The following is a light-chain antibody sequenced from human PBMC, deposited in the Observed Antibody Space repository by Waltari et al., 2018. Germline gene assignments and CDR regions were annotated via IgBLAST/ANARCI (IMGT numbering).Light chain of an antibody. CDR1: QSISSW. V-gene: IGKV1-5*01. CDR2: DVS. J-gene: IGKJ1*01. CDR3: QQYYAFPRT. Sequence: DIQMTQSPSTLSASVGDRVTITCRASQSISSWLAWYQQKPGKAPKLLIYDVSSLESGVPSRFSGSGSGTEFTLTISSLQPDDFATYFCQQYYAFPRTFGQGTRVEV.